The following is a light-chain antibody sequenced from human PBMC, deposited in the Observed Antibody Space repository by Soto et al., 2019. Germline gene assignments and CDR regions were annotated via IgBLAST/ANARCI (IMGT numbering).Light chain of an antibody. J-gene: IGKJ2*01. CDR3: QEYGGSLYI. CDR1: QSVSSSY. CDR2: GTS. V-gene: IGKV3-20*01. Sequence: EIVLTQSPGTLSLSPGERATLSCRTSQSVSSSYYLAWYQQKPGQAPRLLIYGTSNRAAGIPARFSGSGSGTVFTLTNSGLESEDSAVYDCQEYGGSLYIFGQGTKLEI.